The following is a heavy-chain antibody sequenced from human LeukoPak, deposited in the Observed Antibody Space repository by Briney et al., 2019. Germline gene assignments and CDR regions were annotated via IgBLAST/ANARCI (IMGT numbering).Heavy chain of an antibody. CDR1: GFPFSTLG. J-gene: IGHJ4*01. CDR2: IGSDGDGT. D-gene: IGHD1-14*01. CDR3: VSPVFINF. Sequence: GGSLRLSSSASGFPFSTLGMHWVRQAPGKGLEHVSTIGSDGDGTYYADSVKDRFIISRDNSKNAVYLQMSSLRPEDTAVYYCVSPVFINFWGQGTLVTVSS. V-gene: IGHV3-64D*06.